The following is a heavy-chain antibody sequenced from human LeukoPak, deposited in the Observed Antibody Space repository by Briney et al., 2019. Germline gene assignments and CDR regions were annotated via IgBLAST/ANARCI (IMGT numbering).Heavy chain of an antibody. CDR1: GGSISSYY. J-gene: IGHJ5*02. V-gene: IGHV4-4*07. Sequence: PSETLSLTCTVSGGSISSYYWSWIRQPAGKGLEWIGRIYTSGSTNYNPSLKSRVTMSVDTSKNQFSLKLSSVTAADTAVYYCARGGHSMVRGGWFDPWGQGTLVTVSS. CDR2: IYTSGST. CDR3: ARGGHSMVRGGWFDP. D-gene: IGHD3-10*01.